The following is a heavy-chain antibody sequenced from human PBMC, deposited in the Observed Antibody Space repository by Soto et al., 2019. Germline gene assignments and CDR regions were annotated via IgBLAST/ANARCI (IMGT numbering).Heavy chain of an antibody. CDR2: IRNKANSYTT. CDR1: GFSISNYV. D-gene: IGHD4-4*01. V-gene: IGHV3-72*01. J-gene: IGHJ4*01. Sequence: GGSLILSCAASGFSISNYVMNWVRQAPGKGLEWVGRIRNKANSYTTEYAASVKGRFTISRDDSKNSLFLQMNSLKTEDTAVYYCSRAGILTTPYYFDYWGQGTLVTVSS. CDR3: SRAGILTTPYYFDY.